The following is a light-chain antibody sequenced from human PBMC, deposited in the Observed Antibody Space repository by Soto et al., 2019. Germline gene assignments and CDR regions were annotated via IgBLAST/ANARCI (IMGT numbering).Light chain of an antibody. Sequence: QSVLTQPASVPGSPGLSITISCTGTSSDVGGYNYVSWYQQHPGKAPKLMIYDVTNRPSGVSNRFSGSKSGNTASLTISGLQADDEADYYCSSYTSSNPYVFGTGTKLTVL. CDR3: SSYTSSNPYV. CDR1: SSDVGGYNY. V-gene: IGLV2-14*01. CDR2: DVT. J-gene: IGLJ1*01.